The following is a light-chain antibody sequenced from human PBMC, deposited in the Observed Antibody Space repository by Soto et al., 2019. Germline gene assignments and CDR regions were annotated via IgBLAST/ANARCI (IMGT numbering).Light chain of an antibody. CDR2: DAS. CDR3: QNYDNAPLT. J-gene: IGKJ4*01. CDR1: RGVGND. V-gene: IGKV1-27*01. Sequence: DIQMTQSPSSLAASVGDRVTVTCRASRGVGNDLAWYQQKPGKVPKLLVYDASTLQSGVPSRFSASGSGTYFTLTIRSLQPDDFATYYCQNYDNAPLTVGGGTKVDI.